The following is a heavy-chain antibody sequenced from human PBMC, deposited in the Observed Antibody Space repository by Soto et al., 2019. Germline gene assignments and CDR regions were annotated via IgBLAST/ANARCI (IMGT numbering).Heavy chain of an antibody. CDR2: IIPISGTA. CDR1: GGTFSSYA. J-gene: IGHJ6*02. CDR3: ARSQGSSTSLEIYYYYYYSMDV. Sequence: QVQLVQSGAEVKKPGSSVKVSCKASGGTFSSYAISWVRQAPGQGLEWMGGIIPISGTANDAQKFQGRVTITADESTSTVYMELSSMRSEDTAVYFCARSQGSSTSLEIYYYYYYSMDVWGQGTTVTVSS. V-gene: IGHV1-69*01. D-gene: IGHD2-2*01.